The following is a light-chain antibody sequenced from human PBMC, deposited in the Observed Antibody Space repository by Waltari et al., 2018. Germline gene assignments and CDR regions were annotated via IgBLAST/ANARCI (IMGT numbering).Light chain of an antibody. V-gene: IGKV3-11*01. CDR1: QGISKY. CDR2: AAS. J-gene: IGKJ1*01. CDR3: QNHERLPAT. Sequence: GETATLSCRASQGISKYLVWYQQRPGHAPRLLIYAASTRATGVPDRFSGSGYGTDFTLTISRLEPEDFAVYYCQNHERLPATFGQGTKVEIK.